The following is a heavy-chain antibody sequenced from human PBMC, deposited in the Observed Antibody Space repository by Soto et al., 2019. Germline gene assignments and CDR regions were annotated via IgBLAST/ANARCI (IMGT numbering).Heavy chain of an antibody. CDR3: ARAHYGDYGYGMDV. V-gene: IGHV4-34*01. CDR1: GGSFSGYY. CDR2: INHSGST. J-gene: IGHJ6*02. D-gene: IGHD4-17*01. Sequence: SETLSLTCAVYGGSFSGYYWTWIRQPPGTGLEWIGEINHSGSTNYNPSLKSRVTISVDRSKNQFSLKLSSVTAADTAVYYCARAHYGDYGYGMDVWGQGTTVTVSS.